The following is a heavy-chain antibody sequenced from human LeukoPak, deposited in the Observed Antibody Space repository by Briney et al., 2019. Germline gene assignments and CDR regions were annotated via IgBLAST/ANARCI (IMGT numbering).Heavy chain of an antibody. D-gene: IGHD3-3*01. J-gene: IGHJ4*02. V-gene: IGHV4-59*01. CDR3: ASLYYDFHFDY. CDR2: IYYSGST. CDR1: GGSISDNY. Sequence: SETLSLTCTVSGGSISDNYWSWIRQPPGKGLEWIGYIYYSGSTNYNPSLKSRVTISVDTSKNQFSLKLSSVTAADTAVYYCASLYYDFHFDYWGQGTLVTVSS.